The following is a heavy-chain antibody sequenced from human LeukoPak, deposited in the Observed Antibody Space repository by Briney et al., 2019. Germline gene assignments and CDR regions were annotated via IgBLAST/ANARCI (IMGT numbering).Heavy chain of an antibody. V-gene: IGHV3-30*18. CDR3: AKQCGGSDWFDAFDI. D-gene: IGHD6-19*01. J-gene: IGHJ3*02. Sequence: GGSLRLSCAASGFTLSYYGLHWVRQGPGKGLEWVAVISYDGSNKYYADSVKGRFTISRDNSKHTLYLQMNSLRAEDTAVYYCAKQCGGSDWFDAFDIWGQGTMVTVSS. CDR2: ISYDGSNK. CDR1: GFTLSYYG.